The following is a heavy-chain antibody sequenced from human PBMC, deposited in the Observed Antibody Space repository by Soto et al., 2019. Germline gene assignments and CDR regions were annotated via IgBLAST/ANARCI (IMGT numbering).Heavy chain of an antibody. CDR2: INPSGGGT. Sequence: ASVTVSCTTSVYTFSIYYMQWVRQAPGRGLEWMGIINPSGGGTTYLQKFQGRVTMTRDTSTSTVYMELSSLRSEDTAVYYCARAPIAAAGTPIDYWGQGTLVTVSS. V-gene: IGHV1-46*01. D-gene: IGHD6-13*01. CDR1: VYTFSIYY. J-gene: IGHJ4*02. CDR3: ARAPIAAAGTPIDY.